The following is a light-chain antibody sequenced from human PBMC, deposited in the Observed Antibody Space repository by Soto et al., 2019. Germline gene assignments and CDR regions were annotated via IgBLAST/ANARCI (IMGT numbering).Light chain of an antibody. V-gene: IGKV3-11*01. J-gene: IGKJ1*01. Sequence: EIVLTQSPATLSFSPGERATLSCRASQRVGSYFPWYQQKPGQTPSLLIYDTSSRATGIPARFSGSGSGTDFALTISSLEPEDSAVYYCQQRTNWPWTFGQGTKVEIK. CDR1: QRVGSY. CDR3: QQRTNWPWT. CDR2: DTS.